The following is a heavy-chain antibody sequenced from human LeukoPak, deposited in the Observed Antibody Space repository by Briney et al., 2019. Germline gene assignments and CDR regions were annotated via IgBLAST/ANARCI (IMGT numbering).Heavy chain of an antibody. CDR3: AWTLLYDRSDCYRYFDY. J-gene: IGHJ4*02. V-gene: IGHV3-7*04. CDR2: IKQDGSEK. CDR1: GFTFSRYW. Sequence: GGSLRLSCAVSGFTFSRYWMTWVRQAPGKGLEWVANIKQDGSEKYYVDSVKGRFTISRDNAKNSLYLQMDSLRGEDTAVYYCAWTLLYDRSDCYRYFDYWGQGTPVTVSS. D-gene: IGHD3-22*01.